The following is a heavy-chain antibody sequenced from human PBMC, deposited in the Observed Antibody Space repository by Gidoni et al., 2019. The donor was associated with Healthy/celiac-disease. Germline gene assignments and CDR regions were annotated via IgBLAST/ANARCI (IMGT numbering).Heavy chain of an antibody. J-gene: IGHJ3*02. Sequence: QVQLVESGGGVFQPGSSLRLSCAASGFTFSSYAMHWVRKAPGKGLEWVAVISDDGSNKYYADSVKGRFTISRDNSKNTLYLKMNSLRAEDTAVDYCARELYYYGSGSYPQDAFDIWGQGTMVTVSS. CDR1: GFTFSSYA. D-gene: IGHD3-10*01. CDR2: ISDDGSNK. V-gene: IGHV3-30-3*01. CDR3: ARELYYYGSGSYPQDAFDI.